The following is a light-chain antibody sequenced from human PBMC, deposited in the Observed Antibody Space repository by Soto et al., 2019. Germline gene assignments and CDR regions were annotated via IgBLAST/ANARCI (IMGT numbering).Light chain of an antibody. Sequence: QSALTQSPSASGSPGQSVTISCTGTSSDIGGYNSVSWYQQHPGKAPKVMIYDVSKRPSGVPDRFSGSKSGNTASLTVSALQAEDEADYYCSSYTDRNNLGFGTVTKVTVL. J-gene: IGLJ1*01. CDR2: DVS. CDR1: SSDIGGYNS. CDR3: SSYTDRNNLG. V-gene: IGLV2-8*01.